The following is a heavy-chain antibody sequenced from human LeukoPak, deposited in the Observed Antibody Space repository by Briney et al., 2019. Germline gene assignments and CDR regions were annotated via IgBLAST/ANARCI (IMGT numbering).Heavy chain of an antibody. CDR1: GYSISSGYY. V-gene: IGHV4-38-2*02. Sequence: SETLSLACTDSGYSISSGYYWRWIRQPPGKGLEWIGSIYHSGSTYYNPSLRSRVTISVATSKNQFSLKLSSLTAADTAVYYCAAQYTVYDAFDYWGQGALVDVSS. CDR3: AAQYTVYDAFDY. CDR2: IYHSGST. J-gene: IGHJ4*02. D-gene: IGHD5/OR15-5a*01.